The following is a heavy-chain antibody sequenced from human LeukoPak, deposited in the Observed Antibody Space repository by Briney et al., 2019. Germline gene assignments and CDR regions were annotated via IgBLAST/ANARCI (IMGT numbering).Heavy chain of an antibody. CDR2: THYRGDI. CDR3: GKNVGWGGVH. D-gene: IGHD6-19*01. V-gene: IGHV4-59*02. Sequence: SETLSLTCSVSGASVSSDYWNWIRQSPGRGLEWIGYTHYRGDINYNPSLKSRLTMSVDASSNQVSLKLSSVTAADAASYYCGKNVGWGGVHWGQGTLVTVSS. J-gene: IGHJ4*02. CDR1: GASVSSDY.